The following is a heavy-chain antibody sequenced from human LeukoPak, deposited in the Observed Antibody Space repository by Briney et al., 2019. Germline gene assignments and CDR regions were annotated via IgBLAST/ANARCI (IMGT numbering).Heavy chain of an antibody. V-gene: IGHV3-23*01. J-gene: IGHJ4*02. Sequence: GGSLRLSCAASGFTFSNYAMSWVRQAPGKGLEWVSAITGSGGNTYYADSVKGRFTISSDNSKNTEFLQMNSLRAEDTAVYYCAKWGDYDVLTGYYVSDYWGQGTLVTVSS. CDR1: GFTFSNYA. D-gene: IGHD3-9*01. CDR3: AKWGDYDVLTGYYVSDY. CDR2: ITGSGGNT.